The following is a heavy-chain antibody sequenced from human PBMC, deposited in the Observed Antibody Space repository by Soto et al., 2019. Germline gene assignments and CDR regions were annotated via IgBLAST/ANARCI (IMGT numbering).Heavy chain of an antibody. CDR2: VTRSGST. Sequence: SETLSLTCAVFGDSMDNNRWWSWVRQSPGKGLEWIGEVTRSGSTNYNPSLKSRVTISVDTSKNQFSLKLSSVTAADTAVYFCARLPGYCSGDSCRIDYWGQGILVTVSS. D-gene: IGHD2-15*01. CDR1: GDSMDNNRW. CDR3: ARLPGYCSGDSCRIDY. V-gene: IGHV4-4*02. J-gene: IGHJ4*02.